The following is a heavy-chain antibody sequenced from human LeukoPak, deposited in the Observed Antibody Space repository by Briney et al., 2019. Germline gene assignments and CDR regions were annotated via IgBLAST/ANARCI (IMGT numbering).Heavy chain of an antibody. D-gene: IGHD3-10*01. J-gene: IGHJ4*02. V-gene: IGHV1-8*03. CDR3: ARDGDYYGSGNFDY. CDR2: MNPNSGNT. CDR1: GYTFTNYD. Sequence: ASVKVSCKTSGYTFTNYDINWVRQATGQGLEWMGWMNPNSGNTGYAQKFQGRVTITRDTSISTAYMELSSLRSEDTAVYYCARDGDYYGSGNFDYWGREPWSPSPQ.